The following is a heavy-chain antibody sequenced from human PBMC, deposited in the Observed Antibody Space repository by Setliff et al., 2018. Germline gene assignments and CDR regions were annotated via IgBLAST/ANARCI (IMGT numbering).Heavy chain of an antibody. CDR3: ARGRHHDTLSGYIDF. J-gene: IGHJ4*02. Sequence: GGSLRLSCAASGFTFSDSYMSWIRQAPGKGLEWVANINQHGSAKYYVDSVKGRFTISRDNAKNSLYLQMNSLRAEDTAVYYCARGRHHDTLSGYIDFLGQGTLVTVSS. V-gene: IGHV3-7*01. CDR1: GFTFSDSY. D-gene: IGHD3-9*01. CDR2: INQHGSAK.